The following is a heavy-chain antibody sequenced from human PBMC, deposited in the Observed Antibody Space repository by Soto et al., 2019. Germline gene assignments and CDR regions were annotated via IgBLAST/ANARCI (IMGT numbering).Heavy chain of an antibody. J-gene: IGHJ4*02. CDR1: GFTFSSYS. CDR3: ARDGHNYVGFDY. D-gene: IGHD5-12*01. CDR2: ISSSSSYI. Sequence: GGSLRLSCAASGFTFSSYSMNWVRQAPGKGLEWVSSISSSSSYIYYADSVKGRFTISRDNAKNSLYLQMNSLRAEDTAVYYCARDGHNYVGFDYWGQGTLVTVSS. V-gene: IGHV3-21*01.